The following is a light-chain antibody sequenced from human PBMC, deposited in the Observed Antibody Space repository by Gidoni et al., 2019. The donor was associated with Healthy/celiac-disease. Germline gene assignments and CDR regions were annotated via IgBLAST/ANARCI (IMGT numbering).Light chain of an antibody. CDR3: QQYGSSPLA. CDR1: HSVSSD. V-gene: IGKV3-20*01. Sequence: EIVLTQSPGTLSLSQGERATLSCRASHSVSSDLAWYQQKPGQAPRLLIYGASSRATGIPDRFSGSGSGTDFTLTISRLEPEDFAVYYCQQYGSSPLAFGPGTKVDIK. J-gene: IGKJ3*01. CDR2: GAS.